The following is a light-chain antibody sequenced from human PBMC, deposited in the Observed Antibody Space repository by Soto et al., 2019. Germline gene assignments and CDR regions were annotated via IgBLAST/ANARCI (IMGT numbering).Light chain of an antibody. CDR1: QSVSSSY. J-gene: IGKJ2*01. V-gene: IGKV3-20*01. Sequence: EIVLTQSPCTLSLSPGERATLSCRASQSVSSSYLAWYQQKPGQAPRLLIYGASSRATGFPDRFSGSGSGTDFTLTISRLEPEDVAVYYCQQYDNSRSFTFGQGTKLEIK. CDR2: GAS. CDR3: QQYDNSRSFT.